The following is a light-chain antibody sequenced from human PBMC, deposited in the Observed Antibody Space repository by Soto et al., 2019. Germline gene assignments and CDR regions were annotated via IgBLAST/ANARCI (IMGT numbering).Light chain of an antibody. CDR1: QRIERY. J-gene: IGKJ1*01. CDR2: DAS. Sequence: DIQTTQSPSTLSASVGDRVSITGRASQRIERYLAWYQQKPGKAPNLLIYDASSLERGVPSRFSGRGSGTELTLTISSLEPDDFATHYCQQFKSSPWTFGQGNNVEIK. CDR3: QQFKSSPWT. V-gene: IGKV1-5*01.